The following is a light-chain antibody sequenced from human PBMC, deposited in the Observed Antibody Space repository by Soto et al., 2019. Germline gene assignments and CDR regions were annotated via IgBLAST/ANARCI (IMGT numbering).Light chain of an antibody. V-gene: IGKV1-5*03. CDR1: QGISTY. CDR3: QHYNSYSEA. CDR2: KAS. Sequence: DIQMTQPPSTLSGSVGDRVTITCRASQGISTYLAWYQQKPGKAPKLLIYKASTLKSGVPSRFSGSGSGTEFTLTISSLQPDDFATYYCQHYNSYSEAFGQGTKVDI. J-gene: IGKJ1*01.